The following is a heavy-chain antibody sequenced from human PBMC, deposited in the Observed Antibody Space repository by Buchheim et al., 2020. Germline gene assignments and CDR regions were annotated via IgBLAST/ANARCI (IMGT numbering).Heavy chain of an antibody. J-gene: IGHJ4*02. Sequence: EVQLVESGGGLVQPGGSLRLSCAASGFTFSSYSMNWVRQAPGKGLEWVSYISSSSTIYYADSLKGRFTISRDNAKNSLYLQMNSLRAEDTAVYYCARDGGTTGFDYWGQGTL. CDR2: ISSSSTI. CDR3: ARDGGTTGFDY. CDR1: GFTFSSYS. V-gene: IGHV3-48*01. D-gene: IGHD1-14*01.